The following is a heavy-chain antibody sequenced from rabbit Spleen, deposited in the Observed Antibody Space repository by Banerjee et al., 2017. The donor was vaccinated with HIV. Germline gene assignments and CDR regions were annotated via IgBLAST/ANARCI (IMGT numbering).Heavy chain of an antibody. CDR1: GFDFSSDA. J-gene: IGHJ6*01. CDR3: ARDAGTSFSTYGMDL. D-gene: IGHD8-1*01. Sequence: QSLEESGGDLVQPEGSLTLTCKASGFDFSSDAMCWVRQAPGKGLEWISCIAGSSSGFTYSATWAKGRFTCSKTSSTTVTLQMTSLTVADTATYFCARDAGTSFSTYGMDLWGQGTLVTVS. CDR2: IAGSSSGFT. V-gene: IGHV1S40*01.